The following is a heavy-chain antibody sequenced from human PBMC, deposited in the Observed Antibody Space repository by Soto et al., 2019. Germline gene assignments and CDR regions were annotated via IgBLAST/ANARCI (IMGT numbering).Heavy chain of an antibody. Sequence: SETLSLTCAVSGGSISSSNWWSWVRQPPGKGLEWIGEIYHGGSTNYNPSLKSRVTISVDKSKNQFSLKLSSVTAADTAVYYCAYLHDYSNAYYYYYGMDVWGQGTTVTVSS. D-gene: IGHD4-4*01. CDR3: AYLHDYSNAYYYYYGMDV. V-gene: IGHV4-4*02. J-gene: IGHJ6*02. CDR1: GGSISSSNW. CDR2: IYHGGST.